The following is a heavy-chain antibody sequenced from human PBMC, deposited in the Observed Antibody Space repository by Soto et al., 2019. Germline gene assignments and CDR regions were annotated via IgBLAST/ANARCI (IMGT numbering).Heavy chain of an antibody. CDR1: GGSISSSSYY. D-gene: IGHD3-22*01. Sequence: SETLSLTCTVSGGSISSSSYYWGWIRQPPGKGLEWIGSIYYSGSTYYNPSLKSRVTISVDTSKNQFSLKLSSVTAADTAVYYCATLRWLLPSNFDYWGQGTLVTVSS. J-gene: IGHJ4*02. CDR3: ATLRWLLPSNFDY. CDR2: IYYSGST. V-gene: IGHV4-39*01.